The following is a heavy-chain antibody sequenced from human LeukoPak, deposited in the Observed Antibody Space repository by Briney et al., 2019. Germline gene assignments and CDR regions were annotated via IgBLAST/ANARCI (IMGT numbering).Heavy chain of an antibody. V-gene: IGHV3-23*01. CDR2: ITGSGGNT. Sequence: GGSLRLSCAASGFIFSSYSMSWVRQAPGKGLEWVSVITGSGGNTYYADSVKGRFTISKDNSKNTVYLQMSSLRVDDTAVYYCAKQLGDISTASYYYYGMDVWGQGTTVTVSS. CDR3: AKQLGDISTASYYYYGMDV. J-gene: IGHJ6*02. D-gene: IGHD3-9*01. CDR1: GFIFSSYS.